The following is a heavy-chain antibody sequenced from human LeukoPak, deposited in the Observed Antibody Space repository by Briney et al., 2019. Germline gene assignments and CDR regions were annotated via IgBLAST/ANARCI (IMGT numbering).Heavy chain of an antibody. Sequence: GGSLRLSCAVSGFTFSSYPMSWVRQTPGKGLEGVSAIGSSGVNTYYADSVKGRFTISRDNSKNTLDLQMNSLRAEDTALYYCAKDIMIWGVNSFDYWGQGTLVTVSS. CDR1: GFTFSSYP. D-gene: IGHD3-10*01. J-gene: IGHJ4*02. V-gene: IGHV3-23*01. CDR2: IGSSGVNT. CDR3: AKDIMIWGVNSFDY.